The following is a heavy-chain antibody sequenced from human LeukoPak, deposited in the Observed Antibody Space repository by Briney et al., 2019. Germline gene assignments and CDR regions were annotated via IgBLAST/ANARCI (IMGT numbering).Heavy chain of an antibody. J-gene: IGHJ3*02. CDR2: ISYDGSNK. V-gene: IGHV3-30-3*01. CDR3: ASIQMATIKDDAFDI. D-gene: IGHD5-24*01. Sequence: PGGSLRLSCAASGFTFSSYAMHWVRQAPGKGLEWVAVISYDGSNKYYADSVKGRFTISRDNSKNTLYLQMNSLRAEDTAVYYCASIQMATIKDDAFDIWGQGTMVTVSS. CDR1: GFTFSSYA.